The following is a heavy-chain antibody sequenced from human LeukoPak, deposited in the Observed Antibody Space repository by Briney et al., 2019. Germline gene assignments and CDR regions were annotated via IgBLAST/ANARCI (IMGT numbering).Heavy chain of an antibody. J-gene: IGHJ5*02. CDR2: INHSGST. V-gene: IGHV4-34*01. CDR3: ARADDYSNLVDP. Sequence: SETLSLTCAVYGGSFSGYYWSWIRQPPGKGLEWIGEINHSGSTNYNPSLQSRVTISVDTSKNQFSLKLSSVTAADTAVYYCARADDYSNLVDPWGQGTLVTVSS. D-gene: IGHD4-11*01. CDR1: GGSFSGYY.